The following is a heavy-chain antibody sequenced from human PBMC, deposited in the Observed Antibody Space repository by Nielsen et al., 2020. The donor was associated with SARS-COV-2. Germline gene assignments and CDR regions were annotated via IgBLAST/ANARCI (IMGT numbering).Heavy chain of an antibody. Sequence: GESLKISCAASGFTFSSYAMSWVRQAPGKGLEWVSAISGSGGSTYYADSVKGRFTISRDNSKNTLYLQMNSLRAEDTAVYYCAKVSPLWFGLQWFDPWGQGTLVTVSS. V-gene: IGHV3-23*01. J-gene: IGHJ5*02. CDR3: AKVSPLWFGLQWFDP. CDR2: ISGSGGST. CDR1: GFTFSSYA. D-gene: IGHD3-10*01.